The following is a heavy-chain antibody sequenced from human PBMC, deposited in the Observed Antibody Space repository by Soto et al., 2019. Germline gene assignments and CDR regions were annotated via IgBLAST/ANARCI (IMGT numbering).Heavy chain of an antibody. D-gene: IGHD3-9*01. CDR3: ATLGYYDILTGYWVTPGKYYFDY. CDR1: GYTLTEVS. V-gene: IGHV1-24*01. CDR2: FDPEDGET. Sequence: ASVKVSCKVSGYTLTEVSMHWVRQAPGKRLEWMGGFDPEDGETIYAQKFQGRVTMTEDTSTDTAYMELSSLRSEDTAVYYCATLGYYDILTGYWVTPGKYYFDYWGQGTLVTVSS. J-gene: IGHJ4*02.